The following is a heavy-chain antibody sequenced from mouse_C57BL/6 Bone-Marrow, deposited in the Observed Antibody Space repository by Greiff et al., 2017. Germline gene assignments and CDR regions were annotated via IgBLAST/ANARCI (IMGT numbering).Heavy chain of an antibody. CDR2: INPYHGGT. J-gene: IGHJ4*01. V-gene: IGHV1-19*01. Sequence: EVQLQQSGPVLVKPGASVKMSCKASGYTFTDYYMNWVKQSHGKSLEWIGVINPYHGGTSYNQKFKGKATLTVDKSSSTAYMELNSLTSEDSAVYYCAREADYPYAMDYWGQGTSVTVSS. CDR3: AREADYPYAMDY. D-gene: IGHD2-4*01. CDR1: GYTFTDYY.